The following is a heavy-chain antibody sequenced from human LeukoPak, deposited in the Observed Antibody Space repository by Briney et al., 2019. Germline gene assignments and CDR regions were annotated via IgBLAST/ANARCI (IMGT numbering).Heavy chain of an antibody. CDR3: ARIGGSYYEYYFDY. D-gene: IGHD1-26*01. CDR1: GGSISNYY. Sequence: SETLSITCTVSGGSISNYYWSWIRQPAGKGLEWIGRIYTSGSTNYNPSLKSRVTMSVDTSKNQFSLKLSSVTAADTAVYYCARIGGSYYEYYFDYWGQGTLVTVSS. V-gene: IGHV4-4*07. J-gene: IGHJ4*02. CDR2: IYTSGST.